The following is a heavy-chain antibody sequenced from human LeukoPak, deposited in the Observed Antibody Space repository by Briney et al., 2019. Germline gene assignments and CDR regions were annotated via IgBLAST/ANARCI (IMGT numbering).Heavy chain of an antibody. Sequence: GASVKVSCKASGYTFTSYAMHWVRQAPGQRLEWMGWINAGNGNTKYSQKFQGRVTITRDTSASTAYMELSSLRSDDTAVYYCARGSPTVVPEGFDYWGQGTLVTVSS. V-gene: IGHV1-3*01. CDR2: INAGNGNT. CDR1: GYTFTSYA. J-gene: IGHJ4*02. CDR3: ARGSPTVVPEGFDY. D-gene: IGHD4-23*01.